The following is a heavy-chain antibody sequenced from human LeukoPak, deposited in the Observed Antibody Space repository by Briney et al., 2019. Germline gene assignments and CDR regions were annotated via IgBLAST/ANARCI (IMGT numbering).Heavy chain of an antibody. CDR1: GFTFSSYA. Sequence: GGSLKLSCAASGFTFSSYAMSWVRQAPGKGLEWVSAISGSGGSTYYADSVKGRFTISRDNSKNTLYLQMNSLRAEDTAVYYCAKVMGVFGVPKGAYYFDYWGQGTLVTVSS. J-gene: IGHJ4*02. D-gene: IGHD3-3*01. CDR3: AKVMGVFGVPKGAYYFDY. CDR2: ISGSGGST. V-gene: IGHV3-23*01.